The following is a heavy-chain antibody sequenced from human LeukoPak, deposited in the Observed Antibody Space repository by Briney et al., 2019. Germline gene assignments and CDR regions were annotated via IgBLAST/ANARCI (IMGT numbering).Heavy chain of an antibody. V-gene: IGHV3-7*01. CDR2: IKLDGSEK. J-gene: IGHJ4*02. CDR3: ARGVDYYDSSGTIDY. CDR1: GFSFGKYW. Sequence: GGSLRLSCVASGFSFGKYWMSWVRQAPGKGLEWVANIKLDGSEKNYVDSVKGRFTISRDDSKNTLYLQMNSLRAEDTAVYYCARGVDYYDSSGTIDYWGQGTLVTVSS. D-gene: IGHD3-22*01.